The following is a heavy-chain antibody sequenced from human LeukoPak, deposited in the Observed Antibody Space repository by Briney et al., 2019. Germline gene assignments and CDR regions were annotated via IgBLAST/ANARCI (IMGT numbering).Heavy chain of an antibody. D-gene: IGHD5-12*01. CDR2: INSHGSST. Sequence: GGSLRLSCAASGFTFSSYWMHWVRQAPGKGLVWVSRINSHGSSTSYADSVKGRFTISRDNAKKTLYLQMNSLRAEDTAVYYCTRDGGYNAFDIWGQGTMVTVSS. J-gene: IGHJ3*02. CDR1: GFTFSSYW. V-gene: IGHV3-74*01. CDR3: TRDGGYNAFDI.